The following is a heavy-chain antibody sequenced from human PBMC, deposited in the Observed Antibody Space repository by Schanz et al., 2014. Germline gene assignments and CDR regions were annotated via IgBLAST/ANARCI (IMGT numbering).Heavy chain of an antibody. CDR3: AIIGVMVAVAGARADY. J-gene: IGHJ4*02. Sequence: DVQLLESGGGLVQPGGSLRLSCAASGFTFSTYAMSWVRQAPGKGLEWVSDISSGSSDANYADSVKGRFTISRDNAKNTLYLQMNRLRAEDTALYYCAIIGVMVAVAGARADYWGQGTLVTVSS. V-gene: IGHV3-48*04. CDR2: ISSGSSDA. D-gene: IGHD6-19*01. CDR1: GFTFSTYA.